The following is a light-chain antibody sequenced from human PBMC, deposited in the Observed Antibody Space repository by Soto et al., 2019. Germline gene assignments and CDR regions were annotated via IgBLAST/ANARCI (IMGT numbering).Light chain of an antibody. J-gene: IGKJ1*01. Sequence: DIQMTKSPSTLSASVGDRVTITCRASQSISSWLAWYQQKPGKAPKLLIYKASSLESGVPSRFRCSGSGTEFTLPISSLQPDDFATYYCQQYNSYPWTFGQGTKVENK. CDR2: KAS. CDR3: QQYNSYPWT. V-gene: IGKV1-5*03. CDR1: QSISSW.